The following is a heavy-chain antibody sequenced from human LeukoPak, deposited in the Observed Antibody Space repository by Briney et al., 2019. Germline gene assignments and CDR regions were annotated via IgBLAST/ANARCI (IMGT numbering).Heavy chain of an antibody. CDR2: NYNGDTT. D-gene: IGHD3-10*01. Sequence: GGSLRLSCAASGFMFSSNYMSWVRQAPGKGLEWVSLNYNGDTTSYSDSVKGRFTISRDSSKNTLYLQMNSLRVEDTAVYYCASHGGQSSAPFIDYWGQGTLVTVSS. CDR1: GFMFSSNY. V-gene: IGHV3-66*04. CDR3: ASHGGQSSAPFIDY. J-gene: IGHJ4*02.